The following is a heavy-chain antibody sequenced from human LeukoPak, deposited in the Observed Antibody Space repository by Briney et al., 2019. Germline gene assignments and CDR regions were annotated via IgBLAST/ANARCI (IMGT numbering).Heavy chain of an antibody. J-gene: IGHJ4*02. CDR2: ISSSSSYI. Sequence: GGSLRLSCAASGFTFSSYSMNWVRQAPGKGLEWVSSISSSSSYIYYADSVKGRFTISRDNAKNSLYLQMNSLRAEDTAVYYCARERGGYGDYVLEDFDYWGQGTLVTVSS. CDR1: GFTFSSYS. V-gene: IGHV3-21*01. D-gene: IGHD4-17*01. CDR3: ARERGGYGDYVLEDFDY.